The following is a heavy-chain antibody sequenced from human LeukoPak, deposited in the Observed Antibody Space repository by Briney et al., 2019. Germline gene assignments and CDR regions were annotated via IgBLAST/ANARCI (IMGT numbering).Heavy chain of an antibody. CDR3: ARDQAYYYDSSGYYPLDY. Sequence: GGSLRLSCVGSGFDFSSYTMNWVRQAPGKGLEWVSYISSSSSTIYYADSVKGRFTISRDNAKNSLYLQMNSLRAEDTAVYYCARDQAYYYDSSGYYPLDYWGQGTLVTVSS. CDR2: ISSSSSTI. V-gene: IGHV3-48*04. J-gene: IGHJ4*02. CDR1: GFDFSSYT. D-gene: IGHD3-22*01.